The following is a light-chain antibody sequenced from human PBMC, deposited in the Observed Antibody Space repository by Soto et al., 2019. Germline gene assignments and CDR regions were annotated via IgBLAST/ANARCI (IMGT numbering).Light chain of an antibody. J-gene: IGKJ5*01. CDR3: QKRRNWPPIT. V-gene: IGKV1-5*01. Sequence: DIQMTQSPSTLSASVGDRVTITCRASQSISNWLAWYQQKPGKAPKLLIYEASTLESGVPSRFSGRGSGTEFTLTISRLDPEDFAVYYCQKRRNWPPITFGQGTRLEIK. CDR2: EAS. CDR1: QSISNW.